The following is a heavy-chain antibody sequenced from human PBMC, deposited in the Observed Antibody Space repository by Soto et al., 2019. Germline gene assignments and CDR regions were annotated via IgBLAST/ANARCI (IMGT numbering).Heavy chain of an antibody. J-gene: IGHJ5*02. CDR2: INHSGST. CDR3: AREENYDFWSGYSAGRNWFDP. D-gene: IGHD3-3*01. CDR1: GGSFSGYY. V-gene: IGHV4-34*01. Sequence: SETLSLTCAVYGGSFSGYYWSWIRQPPGKGLEWIGEINHSGSTNYNPSLKSRVTISVDTSKNQFSLKLSSVTAADTAVYYCAREENYDFWSGYSAGRNWFDPWGQGTLVTVSS.